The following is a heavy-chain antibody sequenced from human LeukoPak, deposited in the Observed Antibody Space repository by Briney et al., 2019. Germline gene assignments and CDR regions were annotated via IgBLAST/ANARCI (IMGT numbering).Heavy chain of an antibody. J-gene: IGHJ4*02. V-gene: IGHV4-31*03. CDR1: GGSISSGGYY. D-gene: IGHD2-2*01. CDR3: ASGASYCSSTSCYLRGYSNYYFDY. CDR2: IYYSGST. Sequence: SETLSLTCTVSGGSISSGGYYWSWIRQHPGKCLEWIGYIYYSGSTYYNPSLKSRVTISVDTSKNQFSLKLSSVTAADTAVYYCASGASYCSSTSCYLRGYSNYYFDYWGQGTLVTVSS.